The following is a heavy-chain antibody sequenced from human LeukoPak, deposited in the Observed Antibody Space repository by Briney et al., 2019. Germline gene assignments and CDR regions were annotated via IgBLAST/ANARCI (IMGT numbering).Heavy chain of an antibody. CDR2: ISGSGGST. V-gene: IGHV3-23*01. Sequence: PGASLRLSCAASGFTFISYAMSWVRQAPGKGLEWVSAISGSGGSTYYADSVKGRFTISRDNSKNTLYLQMNSLRAEDTAVYYCAKDLYKLTTVTTFGDYWGQGTLVTVSS. CDR3: AKDLYKLTTVTTFGDY. CDR1: GFTFISYA. J-gene: IGHJ4*02. D-gene: IGHD4-17*01.